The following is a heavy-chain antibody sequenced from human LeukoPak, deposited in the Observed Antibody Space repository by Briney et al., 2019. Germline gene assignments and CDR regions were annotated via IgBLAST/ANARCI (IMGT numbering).Heavy chain of an antibody. CDR2: INPNSGGT. J-gene: IGHJ5*02. Sequence: ASVTVSCKASGYTFTGYYMHWVRQAPGQGLEWMGWINPNSGGTNYAQKFQGRVTMTRDTSISTAYMELSRLRSDDTAVYYCARGSILLWFGELLGGSNWFDPWGQGTLVTVSS. CDR1: GYTFTGYY. V-gene: IGHV1-2*02. D-gene: IGHD3-10*01. CDR3: ARGSILLWFGELLGGSNWFDP.